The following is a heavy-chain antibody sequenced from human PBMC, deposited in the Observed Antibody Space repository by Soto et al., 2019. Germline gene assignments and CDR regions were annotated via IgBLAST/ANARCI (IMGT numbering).Heavy chain of an antibody. D-gene: IGHD3-3*01. J-gene: IGHJ6*02. V-gene: IGHV1-69*13. CDR2: IIPTFGTA. CDR1: GGTFSSYA. Sequence: SVKVSCKASGGTFSSYAISWVRQAPVQGLEWMGGIIPTFGTANYAQKFQGRVTITADESTSTAYMELSSLRSEDTAVYYCARAGVTIFGVVTHYYYYYGMDVWGRGTTGT. CDR3: ARAGVTIFGVVTHYYYYYGMDV.